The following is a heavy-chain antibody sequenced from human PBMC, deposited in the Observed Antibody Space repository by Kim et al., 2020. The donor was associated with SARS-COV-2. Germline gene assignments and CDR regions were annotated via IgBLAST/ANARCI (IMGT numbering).Heavy chain of an antibody. V-gene: IGHV3-11*06. J-gene: IGHJ3*02. D-gene: IGHD6-19*01. Sequence: SVKGRLTISRDNAKNSLYLQMNSLRAEDTAVYYCARGRLYSSGWYDAFDIWGQGTMVTVSS. CDR3: ARGRLYSSGWYDAFDI.